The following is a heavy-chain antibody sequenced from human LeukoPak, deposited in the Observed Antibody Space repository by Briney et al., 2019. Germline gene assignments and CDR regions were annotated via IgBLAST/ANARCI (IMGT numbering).Heavy chain of an antibody. CDR1: GFTFTTSA. D-gene: IGHD4-23*01. CDR3: AAALVVTRFDP. CDR2: IVAGSGNT. V-gene: IGHV1-58*02. J-gene: IGHJ5*02. Sequence: ASVKLSCTASGFTFTTSAMQWVRQARRQRLECIGWIVAGSGNTNYAQSFQVRVAVTKDMSTSTAYMVLSRLRAEDTAVYYCAAALVVTRFDPWGQGTLVTVSS.